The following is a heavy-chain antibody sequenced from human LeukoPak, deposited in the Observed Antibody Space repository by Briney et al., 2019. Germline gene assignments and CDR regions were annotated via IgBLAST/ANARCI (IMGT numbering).Heavy chain of an antibody. CDR1: GGTFSSYA. CDR3: ASSDRYYSNWFDP. V-gene: IGHV1-69*01. J-gene: IGHJ5*02. D-gene: IGHD3-10*01. Sequence: ASVKVSCKAPGGTFSSYAISWVRQAPGQGLEWMGGIIPILGTANYAQKFQGRVTITADESTSTAYMELSSLRSEDTAVYYCASSDRYYSNWFDPWGQGTLVTVSS. CDR2: IIPILGTA.